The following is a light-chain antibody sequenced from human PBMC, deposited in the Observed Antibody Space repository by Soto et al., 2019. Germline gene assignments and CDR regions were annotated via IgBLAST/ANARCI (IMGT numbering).Light chain of an antibody. Sequence: QSALTQPASVSGSLGQSITIPCTGIGSDVGSYKLVSWYQQHPGKAPKVIIFEGISRPSGVPSRFSGSKSDNTASLTISGLQADGESVYFCCSYVGTWVFGGGTKVTVL. CDR3: CSYVGTWV. CDR2: EGI. J-gene: IGLJ3*02. V-gene: IGLV2-23*01. CDR1: GSDVGSYKL.